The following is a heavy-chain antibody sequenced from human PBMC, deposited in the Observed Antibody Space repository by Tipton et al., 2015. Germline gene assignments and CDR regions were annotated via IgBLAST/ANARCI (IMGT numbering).Heavy chain of an antibody. V-gene: IGHV3-30*03. J-gene: IGHJ2*01. CDR1: GFTFGAYG. Sequence: SLRLSCAASGFTFGAYGKHWVRQAPGKGLEWLAVISYDGSKTSYADSVKGRFTISRDNSKNTLYLQMNSLRPEDTAVYYCARKRQRGYYDLWGRGTLVTVSS. CDR3: ARKRQRGYYDL. CDR2: ISYDGSKT.